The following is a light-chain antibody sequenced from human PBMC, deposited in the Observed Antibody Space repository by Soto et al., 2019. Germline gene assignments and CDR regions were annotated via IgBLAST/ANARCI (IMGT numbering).Light chain of an antibody. CDR3: QQSYSRVT. CDR1: QSVSNW. J-gene: IGKJ1*01. CDR2: DVS. Sequence: DIQMTQSPSTLSASVGERVTITCRASQSVSNWLAWYQQKPGKAPKLLIYDVSSLESGVPSRISGSGSGTDFTLTIDSLQPEDFATYYCQQSYSRVTFGQGTKVDIK. V-gene: IGKV1-5*01.